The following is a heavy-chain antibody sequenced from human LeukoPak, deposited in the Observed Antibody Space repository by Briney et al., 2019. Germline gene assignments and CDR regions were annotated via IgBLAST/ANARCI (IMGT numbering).Heavy chain of an antibody. CDR2: IKQDGSEK. J-gene: IGHJ4*02. CDR3: ATTYDFWSGYFPPPFDY. Sequence: GGSLRLSCAASGFTFSSYWMSWVRQAPGKGLEWVANIKQDGSEKYYVDSVKGRFTISRDNAKNPLYLQMNSLRAEDTAVYYCATTYDFWSGYFPPPFDYWGQGTLVTVSS. V-gene: IGHV3-7*01. CDR1: GFTFSSYW. D-gene: IGHD3-3*01.